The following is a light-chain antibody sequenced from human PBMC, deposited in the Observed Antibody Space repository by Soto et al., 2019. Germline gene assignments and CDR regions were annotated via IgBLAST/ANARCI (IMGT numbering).Light chain of an antibody. Sequence: QSALTQPASVSGSPGQSITISCTGTSSDIGAYNYVSWYQQHPGKAPKLLIYEVTNRPSGVSDRFSGSKSRNTASLTISGLQAEEEADYYCSSYTSSSTYVLGTGTKVTV. CDR3: SSYTSSSTYV. V-gene: IGLV2-14*01. CDR1: SSDIGAYNY. CDR2: EVT. J-gene: IGLJ1*01.